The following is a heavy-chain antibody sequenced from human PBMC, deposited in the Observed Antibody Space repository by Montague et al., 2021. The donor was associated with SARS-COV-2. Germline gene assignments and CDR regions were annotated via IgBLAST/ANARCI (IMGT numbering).Heavy chain of an antibody. CDR2: ISYDGSNK. V-gene: IGHV3-30*04. CDR1: GFTLSSYA. J-gene: IGHJ6*02. Sequence: SLRLSCAASGFTLSSYAMHWVRQAPGKGLEWVAVISYDGSNKYYADSVKGRFTISRDNSKNTLYLQMNSLRAEDTAVYYCAGSLSYGPPYGMDVWGQGTTVTVSS. CDR3: AGSLSYGPPYGMDV. D-gene: IGHD5-18*01.